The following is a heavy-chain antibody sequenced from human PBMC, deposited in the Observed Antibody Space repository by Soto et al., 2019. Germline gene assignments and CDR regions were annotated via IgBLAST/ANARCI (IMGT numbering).Heavy chain of an antibody. CDR3: AFCSGGSCYSDAFDI. J-gene: IGHJ3*02. D-gene: IGHD2-15*01. V-gene: IGHV1-69*13. CDR1: GGTFSSYA. Sequence: SVKVSCKASGGTFSSYAISWVRQAPGQGLEWMGGIIPIFGTANYAQKFQGRVTITADESTSTAYMELSSLRSEDTAVYYCAFCSGGSCYSDAFDIWGEGTMVTVAS. CDR2: IIPIFGTA.